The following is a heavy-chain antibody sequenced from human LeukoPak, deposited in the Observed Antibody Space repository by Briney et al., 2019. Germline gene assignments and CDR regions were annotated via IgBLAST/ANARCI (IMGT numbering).Heavy chain of an antibody. V-gene: IGHV3-15*01. J-gene: IGHJ4*02. Sequence: GGSLRLSCAASGFTFSNAWMSWVRQAPGKGLEWVGRIKRKTDGGTTDYAAPVKGRFTISRDDSKNTLYLQMNSLKTEDTAVYYCTAETYSSGSYCFDYWGQGTLVTVSS. D-gene: IGHD6-19*01. CDR3: TAETYSSGSYCFDY. CDR1: GFTFSNAW. CDR2: IKRKTDGGTT.